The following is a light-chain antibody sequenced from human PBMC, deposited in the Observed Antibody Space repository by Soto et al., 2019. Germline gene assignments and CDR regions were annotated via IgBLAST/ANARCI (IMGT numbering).Light chain of an antibody. J-gene: IGLJ2*01. V-gene: IGLV2-14*01. CDR3: NSYTSSSTV. CDR2: DVS. Sequence: QSALTQPASVSGSPGQSITISCTETSSDVGGYNYVSWYQQHPGKAPKLMIYDVSNRPSGVSNRFSGSKSGNTASLTISGLQAEDEADYYCNSYTSSSTVFGGGTKLTVL. CDR1: SSDVGGYNY.